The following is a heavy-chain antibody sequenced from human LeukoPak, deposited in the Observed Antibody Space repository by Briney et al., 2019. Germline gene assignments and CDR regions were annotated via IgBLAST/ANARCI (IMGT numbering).Heavy chain of an antibody. Sequence: SETLSLTCTVSGGSIGSYYWSWVRQPPGKGLEWVGYISYSGGSTYNPSLKRRVTISIDTSKNQFSLRLSSVTAADTALYYCARVGDTSGYYYYFDYWGQGTLVTVSS. CDR1: GGSIGSYY. J-gene: IGHJ4*02. V-gene: IGHV4-59*08. CDR3: ARVGDTSGYYYYFDY. D-gene: IGHD3-22*01. CDR2: ISYSGGS.